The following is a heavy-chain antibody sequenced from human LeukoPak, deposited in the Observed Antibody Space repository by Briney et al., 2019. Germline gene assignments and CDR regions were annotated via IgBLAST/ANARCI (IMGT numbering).Heavy chain of an antibody. J-gene: IGHJ6*02. CDR1: GFTFSNYG. V-gene: IGHV3-23*01. D-gene: IGHD3-22*01. CDR3: AKATLAKTVVRSGMDV. Sequence: GGSLRLSCAASGFTFSNYGMSWVRQGPGKGLERVSGITGSGGSTNYADSVKGRFTISRDNSKNTLYLQMNSLRAEDTAVYYCAKATLAKTVVRSGMDVWGQGTTVTVSS. CDR2: ITGSGGST.